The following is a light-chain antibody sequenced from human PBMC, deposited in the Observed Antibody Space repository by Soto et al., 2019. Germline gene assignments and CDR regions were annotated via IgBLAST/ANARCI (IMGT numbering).Light chain of an antibody. CDR3: QQYGRSPCT. J-gene: IGKJ3*01. CDR1: QSLSSNF. CDR2: DSS. V-gene: IGKV3-20*01. Sequence: EIVLTQSPATLSLSPGERATLSCRASQSLSSNFLAWYQQKPGQPPRLLIYDSSTRATGFPDRFSGSGSGTDFTLTIIRLEPEDFAVFYCQQYGRSPCTFGPGTKVDLK.